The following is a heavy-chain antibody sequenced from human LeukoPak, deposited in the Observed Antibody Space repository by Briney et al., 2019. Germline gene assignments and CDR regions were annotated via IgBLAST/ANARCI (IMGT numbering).Heavy chain of an antibody. CDR2: IYYSGST. J-gene: IGHJ6*03. CDR3: ARRVGSGYYYYMDV. Sequence: SETLSLTCTVSGGSISSSSYYWGWIRQPPGKGLEWIGSIYYSGSTYYNPSLKSRVTISVDTSKNQFSLKLSSVTAADTAVYYCARRVGSGYYYYMDVWGKGTTVTISS. V-gene: IGHV4-39*01. D-gene: IGHD3-10*01. CDR1: GGSISSSSYY.